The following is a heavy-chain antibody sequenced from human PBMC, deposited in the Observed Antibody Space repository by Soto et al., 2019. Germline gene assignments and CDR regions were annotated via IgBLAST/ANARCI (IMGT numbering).Heavy chain of an antibody. CDR2: IYYSGST. J-gene: IGHJ3*02. D-gene: IGHD3-22*01. V-gene: IGHV4-31*03. CDR1: GGSIRSGGYY. CDR3: ARIPAYEMGAFDI. Sequence: QVQLQESGPGLVKPSQTLSLTCTVSGGSIRSGGYYWSWIRQHPGKGLEWIGYIYYSGSTYYNPSLKSRVTISVYTSKNQFSLKLSSVTAADTAVYYCARIPAYEMGAFDIWGQGTMVTVSS.